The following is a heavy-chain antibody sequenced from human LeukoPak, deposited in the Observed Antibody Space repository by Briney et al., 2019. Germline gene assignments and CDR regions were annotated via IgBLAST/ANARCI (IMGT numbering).Heavy chain of an antibody. CDR1: GFSLSTSGVG. CDR3: AHSSLIMVRGETYYFDY. V-gene: IGHV2-5*02. Sequence: SGPTLVKPTQTLTLTCTFSGFSLSTSGVGVGWIRQPPGKALEWLALIYWDDDKRYSPSLKSRLTITKDTSKNQVVLTMTNMDPVDTATYYCAHSSLIMVRGETYYFDYWGQGTLVTVSS. J-gene: IGHJ4*02. CDR2: IYWDDDK. D-gene: IGHD3-10*01.